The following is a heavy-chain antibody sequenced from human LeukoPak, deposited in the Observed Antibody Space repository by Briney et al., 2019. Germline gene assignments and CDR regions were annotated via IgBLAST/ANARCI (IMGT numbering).Heavy chain of an antibody. Sequence: ASVKVSCKASGHSSTHNGITCGRQAPGQGLEWMGWISAYNGETYYAQKLQGRVILTTETSTSTAYMELRSLRSDDTAVYYCARVPPSAFQLRSHDYPGQGTLVTVSS. CDR2: ISAYNGET. V-gene: IGHV1-18*01. CDR3: ARVPPSAFQLRSHDY. D-gene: IGHD2-2*01. J-gene: IGHJ4*02. CDR1: GHSSTHNG.